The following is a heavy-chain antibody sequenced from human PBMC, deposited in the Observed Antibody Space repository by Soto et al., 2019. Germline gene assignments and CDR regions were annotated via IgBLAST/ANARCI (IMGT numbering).Heavy chain of an antibody. CDR2: MSGDGRT. D-gene: IGHD2-8*02. V-gene: IGHV3-23*01. CDR1: RFAFSASA. CDR3: AKKLGKTGGNFFQP. J-gene: IGHJ4*02. Sequence: GGSLRFSCVGSRFAFSASARAWVRQPPGKRVELLSVMSGDGRTRHALSVTGRFTISTDNSKNTLYLQMDSLRAEDPAVYFCAKKLGKTGGNFFQPGGQGSLVTVSS.